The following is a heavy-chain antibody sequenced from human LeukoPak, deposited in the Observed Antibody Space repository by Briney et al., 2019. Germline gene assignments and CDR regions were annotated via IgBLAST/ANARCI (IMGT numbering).Heavy chain of an antibody. CDR1: GFTFSSYA. CDR2: ISGSGGST. V-gene: IGHV3-23*01. J-gene: IGHJ4*02. Sequence: GGSLRLSCAASGFTFSSYAMSWVRQAPGKGLEWVSAISGSGGSTYYADSVKGRFTISRDNSKNTLYLQMNSLRAEDTAVYYCAKGDCSSTSCYTDYWGLGTLVTVSS. CDR3: AKGDCSSTSCYTDY. D-gene: IGHD2-2*02.